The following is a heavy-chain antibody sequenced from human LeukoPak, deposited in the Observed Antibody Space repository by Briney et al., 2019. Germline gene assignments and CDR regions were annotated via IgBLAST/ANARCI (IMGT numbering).Heavy chain of an antibody. V-gene: IGHV3-9*01. CDR3: VRDQSWELPHYFDY. CDR2: ISWNSGSI. J-gene: IGHJ4*02. D-gene: IGHD1-26*01. Sequence: PGGSLRLSCAASGFTFDDYAMHWVRQAPGKGLEWVSGISWNSGSIGYADSVKGRFTISRDNAKNSLYLQMNSLRAEDTAVYYCVRDQSWELPHYFDYWGQGTLVTVSS. CDR1: GFTFDDYA.